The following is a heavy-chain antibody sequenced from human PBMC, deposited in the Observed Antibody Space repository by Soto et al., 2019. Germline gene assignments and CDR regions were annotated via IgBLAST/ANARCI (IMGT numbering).Heavy chain of an antibody. Sequence: ASVKVSCKASGYTFTSYDINWVRQATGQGLEWMGWMNAYNGNTSYSQKFQGRVTITRDTSASTAYMELSSLRSEDTAVYYCASCPNYDYIWGSYRRNKHFDYWGQGTLVTVSS. J-gene: IGHJ4*02. V-gene: IGHV1-8*01. D-gene: IGHD3-16*02. CDR3: ASCPNYDYIWGSYRRNKHFDY. CDR1: GYTFTSYD. CDR2: MNAYNGNT.